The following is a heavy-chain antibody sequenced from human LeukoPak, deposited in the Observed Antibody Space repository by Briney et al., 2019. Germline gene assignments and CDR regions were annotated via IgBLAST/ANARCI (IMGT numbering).Heavy chain of an antibody. CDR3: ARKAGTAAAGNYFDY. D-gene: IGHD6-13*01. V-gene: IGHV3-74*01. Sequence: GGSLRLSCAAPGLTFSSYWMHWVRQVPGKGLVSVSRINSDGSDTTYADSVKERFTISRDNAKNTLYLQMNSVRVEDTAVYYCARKAGTAAAGNYFDYGGQGTLVSVSS. J-gene: IGHJ4*02. CDR1: GLTFSSYW. CDR2: INSDGSDT.